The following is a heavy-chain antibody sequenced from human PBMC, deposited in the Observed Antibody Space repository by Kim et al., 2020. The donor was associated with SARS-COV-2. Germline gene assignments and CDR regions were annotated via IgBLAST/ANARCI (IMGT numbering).Heavy chain of an antibody. CDR3: ARGTHASGSDY. D-gene: IGHD2-8*01. J-gene: IGHJ4*02. V-gene: IGHV6-1*01. Sequence: NYDYAVSVKGRITVNPDTSKNQFSPQLNSVTPEDTAVYYCARGTHASGSDYWGQGTLVTVSS. CDR2: NY.